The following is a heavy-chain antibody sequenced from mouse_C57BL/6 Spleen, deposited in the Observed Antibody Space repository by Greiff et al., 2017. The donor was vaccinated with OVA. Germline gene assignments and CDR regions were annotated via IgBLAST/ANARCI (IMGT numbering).Heavy chain of an antibody. Sequence: VQLQQPGAELVMPGASVKLSCKASGYTFTSYWMHWVKQRPGQGLEWIGEIDPSDSYTNYNQKFKGKSTLTVDKSSSTAYMQLSSLTSEDSAVYYCARREDGSFAYWGQGTLVTVSA. CDR2: IDPSDSYT. CDR3: ARREDGSFAY. J-gene: IGHJ3*01. V-gene: IGHV1-69*01. D-gene: IGHD2-3*01. CDR1: GYTFTSYW.